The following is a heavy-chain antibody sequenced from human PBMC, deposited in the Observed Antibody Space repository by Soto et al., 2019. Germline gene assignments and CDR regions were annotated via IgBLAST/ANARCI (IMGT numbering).Heavy chain of an antibody. J-gene: IGHJ5*02. V-gene: IGHV4-34*01. CDR3: ATRITVFGLLIPPFDP. CDR1: GGSVSGYY. Sequence: SETLSLTCAVYGGSVSGYYWNWIRQPPWKGLEWIGEINHTGGTHYNPSLKSRVTMSVDTSKNQFSLRLSSVTAADTAIYYCATRITVFGLLIPPFDPWGQGTQVTVSS. CDR2: INHTGGT. D-gene: IGHD3-3*01.